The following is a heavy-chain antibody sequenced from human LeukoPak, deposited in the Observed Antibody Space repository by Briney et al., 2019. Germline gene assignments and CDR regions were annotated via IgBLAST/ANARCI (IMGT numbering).Heavy chain of an antibody. CDR1: EFTFSTYS. CDR3: VKEGPGYYDSSGYFAYFDY. J-gene: IGHJ4*02. V-gene: IGHV3-64D*06. Sequence: GGSLRLSCAASEFTFSTYSMNWVRQAPGKGLEYVSAISGNGVSTYYADSVKGRFTISRDDSKNTLYLQMTSLRAEDTAVYYCVKEGPGYYDSSGYFAYFDYWGQGTLVTVSS. D-gene: IGHD3-22*01. CDR2: ISGNGVST.